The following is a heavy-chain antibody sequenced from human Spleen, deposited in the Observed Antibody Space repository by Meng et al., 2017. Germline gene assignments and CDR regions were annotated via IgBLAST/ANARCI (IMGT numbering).Heavy chain of an antibody. Sequence: GGSLRLSCVASGFSFTDAWMSWVRQAPGKGLEWLSGVSASGRSTVYADSVKGRFTISRDNSKNTLYLQMSSLRVEDTAIYYCTKDTRGGSGSYSWGTFDVWGQGTMVTVSS. CDR3: TKDTRGGSGSYSWGTFDV. CDR2: VSASGRST. V-gene: IGHV3-23*01. D-gene: IGHD3-10*01. J-gene: IGHJ3*01. CDR1: GFSFTDAW.